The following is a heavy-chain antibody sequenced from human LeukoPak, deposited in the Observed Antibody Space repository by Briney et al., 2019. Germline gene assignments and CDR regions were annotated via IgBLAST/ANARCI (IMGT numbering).Heavy chain of an antibody. CDR2: IYYSGST. V-gene: IGHV4-30-4*01. CDR1: GGSISSGDYY. J-gene: IGHJ4*02. Sequence: SETLSLTCTVSGGSISSGDYYWSWIRQPPGKGLEWIGYIYYSGSTYYNPSLKSRVTISVDTSKNQFSLKLSSVTAADTAVYYCARELMTGYQYYFDYWGQGTLVTVSS. D-gene: IGHD3-9*01. CDR3: ARELMTGYQYYFDY.